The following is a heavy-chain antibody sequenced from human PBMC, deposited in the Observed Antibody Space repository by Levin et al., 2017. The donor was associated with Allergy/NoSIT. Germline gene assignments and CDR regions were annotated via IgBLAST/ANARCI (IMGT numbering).Heavy chain of an antibody. D-gene: IGHD6-19*01. J-gene: IGHJ6*02. CDR3: ARGQWLVPPVGLDV. CDR2: INDRGNA. CDR1: GGSFSGYY. V-gene: IGHV4-34*01. Sequence: ESLKISCAVYGGSFSGYYWNWIRQPPGKGLEWIGEINDRGNANYNASLQSRGTMAIETSERQFSLRLTSVTAADTAVYYCARGQWLVPPVGLDVWGQGTTVTVSS.